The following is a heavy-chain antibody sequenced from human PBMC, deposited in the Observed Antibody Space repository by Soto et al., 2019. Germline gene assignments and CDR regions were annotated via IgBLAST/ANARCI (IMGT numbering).Heavy chain of an antibody. D-gene: IGHD6-19*01. J-gene: IGHJ4*02. CDR2: ISGSGTRT. Sequence: PGGSLRLSCAASRFTFSTYDMSWVRQAPGKGLEWVSTISGSGTRTYYADSVKGRFTISRDNSKNTVFLQMNSLRAEDTALYYCTITPSIAVTGKPLLDYWGQGTLVTVSS. CDR1: RFTFSTYD. CDR3: TITPSIAVTGKPLLDY. V-gene: IGHV3-23*01.